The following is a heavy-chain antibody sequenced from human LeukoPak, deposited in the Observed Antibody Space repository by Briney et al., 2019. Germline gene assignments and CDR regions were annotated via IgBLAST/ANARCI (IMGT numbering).Heavy chain of an antibody. Sequence: PSETLSLTCTVSGDSISSSSYYWRWIRQPPGKGLEWIGTIYYSGRTYYNPSLKSRVTISVDTSKNQFSLNLTSVTAADTAVYYCARAMSIAARLQTIFDYWGQGTLVTVSS. CDR1: GDSISSSSYY. CDR3: ARAMSIAARLQTIFDY. J-gene: IGHJ4*02. CDR2: IYYSGRT. D-gene: IGHD6-6*01. V-gene: IGHV4-39*07.